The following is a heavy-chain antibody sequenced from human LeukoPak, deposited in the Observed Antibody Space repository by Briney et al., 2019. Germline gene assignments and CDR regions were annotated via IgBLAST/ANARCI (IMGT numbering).Heavy chain of an antibody. D-gene: IGHD6-13*01. J-gene: IGHJ4*02. CDR2: ISGSGGST. CDR3: AKFYSSSWYFLY. CDR1: GFTFSSYA. V-gene: IGHV3-23*01. Sequence: GGSLRLSCAASGFTFSSYAMSWVRQAPGKGLEWVSAISGSGGSTYYADSVKGRFPISRDNSKNTLYLQMNSLRAEDTAVYYCAKFYSSSWYFLYWGQGTLVTVSS.